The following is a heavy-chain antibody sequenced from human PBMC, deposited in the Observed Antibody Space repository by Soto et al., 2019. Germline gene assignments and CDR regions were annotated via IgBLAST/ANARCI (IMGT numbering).Heavy chain of an antibody. V-gene: IGHV4-30-4*01. CDR3: AGGSNSIEAWFDP. CDR2: IYNTGST. J-gene: IGHJ5*02. D-gene: IGHD4-4*01. CDR1: GGSIRSGDYF. Sequence: NPSETLSLTCTASGGSIRSGDYFWSWIRQPPGKGLEWIGYIYNTGSTSYNPSLKSRLTISLDTSKSQFSLKLSSVTAADTAVYYCAGGSNSIEAWFDPWGQGTLVTVSS.